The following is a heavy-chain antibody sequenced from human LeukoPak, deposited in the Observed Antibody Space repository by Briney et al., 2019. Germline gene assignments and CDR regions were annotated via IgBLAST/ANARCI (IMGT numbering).Heavy chain of an antibody. CDR1: GFTCSSYA. CDR3: ANSPPSTGPLGY. J-gene: IGHJ4*02. D-gene: IGHD2-8*02. Sequence: GGSLRLFCAASGFTCSSYAMSWVRQAPGMGLEGGSAISGSGRSTYYADSVKGRLTISRDTSKNTLYLQMNSLRAEDTAVYYCANSPPSTGPLGYCGQGTLVTVSS. V-gene: IGHV3-23*01. CDR2: ISGSGRST.